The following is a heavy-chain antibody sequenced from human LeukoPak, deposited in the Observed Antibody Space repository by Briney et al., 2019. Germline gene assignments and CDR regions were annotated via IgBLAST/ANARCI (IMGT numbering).Heavy chain of an antibody. CDR2: ISSSSSYI. Sequence: PGGSLRLSCAASGFTFSSYSMNWVRQAPGKGLEWVSSISSSSSYIYYAGSVKGRFTISRDNAKNSLYLQMNSLRAEDTAVYYCARALLPRYCSSTSCYADYFDYWGQGTLVTVSS. CDR3: ARALLPRYCSSTSCYADYFDY. D-gene: IGHD2-2*01. J-gene: IGHJ4*02. V-gene: IGHV3-21*01. CDR1: GFTFSSYS.